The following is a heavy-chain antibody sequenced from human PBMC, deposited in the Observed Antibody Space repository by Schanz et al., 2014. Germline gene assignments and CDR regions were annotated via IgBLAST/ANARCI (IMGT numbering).Heavy chain of an antibody. CDR1: RHSFSSSNW. J-gene: IGHJ4*02. V-gene: IGHV4-28*03. CDR2: ISYSGST. D-gene: IGHD3-10*01. Sequence: QVQLQESGPGLVKPSETLSLTCVVSRHSFSSSNWWGWIRQPPGKGLEWIGFISYSGSTYYNPSLKSRVTISVDTSKSQFSLKLSSVTAADTAVYYCARGGYGSGSYREFDYWGQGTLVTVSS. CDR3: ARGGYGSGSYREFDY.